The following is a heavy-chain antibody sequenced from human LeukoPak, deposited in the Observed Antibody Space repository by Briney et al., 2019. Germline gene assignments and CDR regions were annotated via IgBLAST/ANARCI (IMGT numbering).Heavy chain of an antibody. CDR2: MSAYNGKT. CDR1: GYSFTSYG. J-gene: IGHJ3*02. V-gene: IGHV1-18*01. D-gene: IGHD5-18*01. Sequence: ASVKVSCKASGYSFTSYGLNWVRQAPGQGLEWMGWMSAYNGKTNYAHSLQGRVTVTADTSTSTAYVELRSLRSEDTAVYYCARGMGYSYGHPQGAFDIWGQGTMVTVSS. CDR3: ARGMGYSYGHPQGAFDI.